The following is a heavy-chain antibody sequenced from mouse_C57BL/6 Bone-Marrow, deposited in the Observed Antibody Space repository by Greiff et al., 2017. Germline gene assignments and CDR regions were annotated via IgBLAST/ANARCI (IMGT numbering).Heavy chain of an antibody. J-gene: IGHJ3*01. CDR2: IYPGSGNT. Sequence: VQLPLPGAELVKPGASVKMSCKASGYTFTDYYIHWVKQRPGQGLEWIARIYPGSGNTYYNEKFKGKATLTAENPSSTAYMHFSSLPSEDAAIYFCASPGPTWFAYWGQGTLVTVTA. CDR3: ASPGPTWFAY. V-gene: IGHV1-76*01. CDR1: GYTFTDYY.